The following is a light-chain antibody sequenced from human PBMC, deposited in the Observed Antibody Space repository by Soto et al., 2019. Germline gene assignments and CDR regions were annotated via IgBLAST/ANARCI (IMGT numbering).Light chain of an antibody. Sequence: DIQMTQSPSSLSASVGDRVTITCRASQGVRNDLGWYQQKPGKAPERLIYDASNLQSGVPSRFSGSGSGTEFTLKISSLQPEDFETCYCLQYNTSGLTFGQGTKLDI. CDR3: LQYNTSGLT. J-gene: IGKJ1*01. CDR1: QGVRND. V-gene: IGKV1-17*01. CDR2: DAS.